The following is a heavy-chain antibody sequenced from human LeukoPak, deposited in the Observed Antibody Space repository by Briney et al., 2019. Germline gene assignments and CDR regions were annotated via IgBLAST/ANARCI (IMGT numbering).Heavy chain of an antibody. V-gene: IGHV3-21*01. D-gene: IGHD3-22*01. Sequence: GGSLRLSCAASGFTFSSYSMNWVRQAPGKGLEWVSSISSSSSYIYYADSVKGRFTISRDNAKNSLYLQMNSLRAEGTAVYYCARDSGSSGYYPDAFDIWGQGTMVTVSS. CDR3: ARDSGSSGYYPDAFDI. J-gene: IGHJ3*02. CDR1: GFTFSSYS. CDR2: ISSSSSYI.